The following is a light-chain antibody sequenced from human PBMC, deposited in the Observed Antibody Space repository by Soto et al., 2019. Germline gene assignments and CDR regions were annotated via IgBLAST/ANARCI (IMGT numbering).Light chain of an antibody. J-gene: IGKJ4*01. CDR3: QQYGSSRLT. CDR1: QSVTSSY. CDR2: GAS. Sequence: IVLTQSPVTRSMPPWRRANISCRASQSVTSSYLAWYQQKPGQAPRLLIYGASSRATGIPDRFSGSGSGTDFTLTIRRLEPEDFAVYYCQQYGSSRLTFGGGTKVDIK. V-gene: IGKV3-20*01.